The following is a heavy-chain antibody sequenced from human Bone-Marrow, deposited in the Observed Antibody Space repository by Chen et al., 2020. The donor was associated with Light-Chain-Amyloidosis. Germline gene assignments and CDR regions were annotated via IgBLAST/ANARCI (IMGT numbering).Heavy chain of an antibody. J-gene: IGHJ6*02. CDR3: AKRPPYPSIYGMDV. CDR2: ISGSGGST. CDR1: GFTFSSYA. D-gene: IGHD2-21*01. V-gene: IGHV3-23*01. Sequence: EVQLLESGGGLVQPGGSLRLSCAASGFTFSSYAMSWVRQAPGKGLEWVSGISGSGGSTYYADSVKGRFTISRDNYKNTLYLQMNSLRAEDTAVYYCAKRPPYPSIYGMDVWGQGTTVTVSS.